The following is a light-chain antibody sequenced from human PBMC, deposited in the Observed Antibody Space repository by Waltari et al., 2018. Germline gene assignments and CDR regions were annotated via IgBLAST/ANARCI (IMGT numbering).Light chain of an antibody. CDR2: EVS. CDR1: NSDIGSFDL. V-gene: IGLV2-23*02. J-gene: IGLJ2*01. Sequence: QSALTQPASVSGSPGQSITISCTGTNSDIGSFDLVSWYQHHPGKATKLISYEVSKRPSGVSCRFSVSNPASTASLTISWLQADDDADYHCCSYAGNRHFVPFGGGTKVTVL. CDR3: CSYAGNRHFVP.